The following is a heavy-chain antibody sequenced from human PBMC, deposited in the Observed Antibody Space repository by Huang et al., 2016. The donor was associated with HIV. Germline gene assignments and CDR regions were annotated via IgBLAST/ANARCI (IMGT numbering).Heavy chain of an antibody. Sequence: QVQLVESGGGVVPPGRSLRLSCAASGFPFNNHGMHWVRQAPGKGLDWVAVISNDGSNNYYADSVKGRFTISRDSSKSTLFLHMTSLRTEDTAVYYCARAKDTWDAYDIWGQGTMVIVSS. CDR2: ISNDGSNN. CDR1: GFPFNNHG. V-gene: IGHV3-30*03. CDR3: ARAKDTWDAYDI. D-gene: IGHD5-18*01. J-gene: IGHJ3*02.